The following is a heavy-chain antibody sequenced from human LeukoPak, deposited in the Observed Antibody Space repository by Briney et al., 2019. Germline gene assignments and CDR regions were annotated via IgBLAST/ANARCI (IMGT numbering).Heavy chain of an antibody. CDR2: ISAYNGNT. V-gene: IGHV1-18*01. CDR1: GYTFTSYG. CDR3: ARALKNYGDRIYAY. D-gene: IGHD4-17*01. J-gene: IGHJ4*02. Sequence: GASVKVSCKASGYTFTSYGISWVRQAPGQGLEWMGWISAYNGNTNYAQKLQGRVTMTTDTSTSTAYMELRSLRSDDTAVYCCARALKNYGDRIYAYWGQGTLVTVSS.